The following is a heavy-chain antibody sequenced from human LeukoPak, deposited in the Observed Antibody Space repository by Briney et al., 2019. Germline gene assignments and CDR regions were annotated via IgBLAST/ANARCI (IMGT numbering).Heavy chain of an antibody. CDR3: ASRSYDYVWGSYAFDY. J-gene: IGHJ4*02. Sequence: PSGTLSLTCAVSGGSLSSSNWWGWVRQPPGKGLEWIGEIYHSGSTNYNPSLKSRVTISVDKSKNQFSLTLSSVTSADTAVYYCASRSYDYVWGSYAFDYWGQGTLVTVSS. D-gene: IGHD3-16*01. V-gene: IGHV4-4*02. CDR1: GGSLSSSNW. CDR2: IYHSGST.